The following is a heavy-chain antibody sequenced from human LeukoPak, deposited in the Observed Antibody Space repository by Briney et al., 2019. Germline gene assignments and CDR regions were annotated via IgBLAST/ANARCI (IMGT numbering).Heavy chain of an antibody. J-gene: IGHJ1*01. CDR1: GFTFSSYW. CDR2: IKSDGST. V-gene: IGHV3-74*01. Sequence: GGSLRLSCAASGFTFSSYWMHWVRQAPGKGLVWVSRIKSDGSTNYADSVKGRFTISRDNAKNTVSLQMNTPRAEDTGVYYCARAPSEIGGYYPEYFRHWGQGTLVTVSS. CDR3: ARAPSEIGGYYPEYFRH. D-gene: IGHD3-22*01.